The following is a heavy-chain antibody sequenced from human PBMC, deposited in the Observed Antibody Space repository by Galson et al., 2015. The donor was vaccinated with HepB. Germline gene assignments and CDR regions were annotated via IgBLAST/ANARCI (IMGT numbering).Heavy chain of an antibody. CDR2: LSYDGSNK. V-gene: IGHV3-30*18. D-gene: IGHD3-3*01. Sequence: SLRLYCAASGFTFRNYGMHWVRQAPGKGLEWVAVLSYDGSNKCYADSVKGRFTVSRDNSKNTLYLQMNSLRAEDSAVYYCAKYEHRFLEPHGMDVWGQGTTVTVSS. CDR1: GFTFRNYG. J-gene: IGHJ6*02. CDR3: AKYEHRFLEPHGMDV.